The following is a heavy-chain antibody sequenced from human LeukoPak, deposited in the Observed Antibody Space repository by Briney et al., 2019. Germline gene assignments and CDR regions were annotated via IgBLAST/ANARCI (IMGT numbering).Heavy chain of an antibody. Sequence: ASETLSLTCAVYGGSFSGYYWSWIRQPPGKGLEWIGEINHSGSTNYNPSLKSRVTISVDTSKNQFSLKLSSVTAADTAVYYCARVGTMIALDYWGQGTLVTVSS. CDR2: INHSGST. CDR1: GGSFSGYY. CDR3: ARVGTMIALDY. D-gene: IGHD3-22*01. J-gene: IGHJ4*02. V-gene: IGHV4-34*01.